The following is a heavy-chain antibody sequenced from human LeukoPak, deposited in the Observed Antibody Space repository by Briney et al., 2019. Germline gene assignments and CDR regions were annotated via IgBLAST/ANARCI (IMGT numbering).Heavy chain of an antibody. Sequence: GGSLRLSCAASGFTFSSYWMHWVRQAPGKGLVWVSGINSDGSSTTYADSVKGRFTISRDNSKNTLYLQMNSLRAEDTAVYYCARGVLGYCSSTSCYYFDYWGQGTLVTVSS. CDR3: ARGVLGYCSSTSCYYFDY. J-gene: IGHJ4*02. CDR2: INSDGSST. CDR1: GFTFSSYW. V-gene: IGHV3-74*01. D-gene: IGHD2-2*01.